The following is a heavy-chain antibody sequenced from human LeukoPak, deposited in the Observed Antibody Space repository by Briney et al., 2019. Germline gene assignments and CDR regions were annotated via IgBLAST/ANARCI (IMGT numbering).Heavy chain of an antibody. CDR3: ARVRNSGFRYVDS. J-gene: IGHJ4*02. D-gene: IGHD5-12*01. V-gene: IGHV1-18*01. CDR1: GYTFTNYA. Sequence: ASVKVSCKASGYTFTNYASIDLLQAPEQRLEPVGYISAYNCNTNYAQKLQGRVTMTTDTSKSTAYMDLRSLRSDDTAVYYCARVRNSGFRYVDSWGQGTLVTVSS. CDR2: ISAYNCNT.